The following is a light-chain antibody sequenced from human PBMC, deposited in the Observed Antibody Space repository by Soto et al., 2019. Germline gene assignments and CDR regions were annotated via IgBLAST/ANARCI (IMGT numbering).Light chain of an antibody. CDR1: QSFSTW. Sequence: DIPMTQSPSTLSVSVGDRVTITCRASQSFSTWFAWYQQKPRKAPKLQIYRTSSLKNGVPSRFSGSGSGTQFTLTLTSLQPHDFATYYCQEYSRYPYTFGQGNKLEIK. V-gene: IGKV1-5*03. CDR3: QEYSRYPYT. CDR2: RTS. J-gene: IGKJ2*01.